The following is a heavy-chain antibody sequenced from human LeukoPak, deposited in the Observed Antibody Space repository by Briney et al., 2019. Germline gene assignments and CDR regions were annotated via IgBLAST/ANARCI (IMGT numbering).Heavy chain of an antibody. Sequence: SETLSLICTVSGGSISSSSYYWGWIRQPPGKGLEWIGSIYYSGSTYYNPSLKSRVTISVDTSKNQFSLKLSSVTAADTAVYYCARRRAYYGSGSYSIDYWGQGTLVTVSS. CDR2: IYYSGST. CDR1: GGSISSSSYY. V-gene: IGHV4-39*07. J-gene: IGHJ4*02. D-gene: IGHD3-10*01. CDR3: ARRRAYYGSGSYSIDY.